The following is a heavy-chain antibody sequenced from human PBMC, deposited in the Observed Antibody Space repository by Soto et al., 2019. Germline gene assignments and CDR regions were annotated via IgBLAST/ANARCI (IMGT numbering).Heavy chain of an antibody. V-gene: IGHV1-69*13. D-gene: IGHD6-13*01. CDR3: AGEELAAAAPYYYGMDV. CDR1: GGTFSSYA. Sequence: SVKVSCKASGGTFSSYAISWVRQAPGQGLEWMGGIIPIFGTANYAQKFQGRVTITADESTSTAYMELSSLRSEDTAVYYCAGEELAAAAPYYYGMDVWGQGTTVTVSS. J-gene: IGHJ6*02. CDR2: IIPIFGTA.